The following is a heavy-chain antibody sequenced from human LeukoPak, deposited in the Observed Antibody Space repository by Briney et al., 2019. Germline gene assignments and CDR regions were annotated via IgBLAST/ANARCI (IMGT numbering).Heavy chain of an antibody. V-gene: IGHV4-59*08. J-gene: IGHJ6*03. CDR3: ARQGGSSSPSYYYYMDV. Sequence: SETLSLTWTVSGGSISSYYWSWIRQPPRKGREWIGYIYYSGSTNYNPSLKSRVTISVDTSKNQFSLRLTSVTAADTAVYYCARQGGSSSPSYYYYMDVWGKGTTVTVSS. CDR1: GGSISSYY. D-gene: IGHD6-6*01. CDR2: IYYSGST.